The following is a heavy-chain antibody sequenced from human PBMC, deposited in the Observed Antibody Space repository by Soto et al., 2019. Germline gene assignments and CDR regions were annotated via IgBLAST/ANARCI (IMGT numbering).Heavy chain of an antibody. CDR3: ASLADTVTTAYFDY. Sequence: QVQLVQSGAEVKKPGSSVKVSCKASGGTFSSYAISWVRQAPGQGREWMGGIIPIFGTANYALKFQGRVTITADESTSTAYMELSSLRSEDTAVYYCASLADTVTTAYFDYWGQGTLVTVSS. CDR1: GGTFSSYA. D-gene: IGHD4-17*01. CDR2: IIPIFGTA. V-gene: IGHV1-69*01. J-gene: IGHJ4*02.